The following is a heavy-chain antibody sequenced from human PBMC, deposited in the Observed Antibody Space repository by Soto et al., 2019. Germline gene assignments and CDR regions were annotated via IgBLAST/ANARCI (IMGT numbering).Heavy chain of an antibody. V-gene: IGHV4-4*02. CDR3: ARGHSAMVRGVIGTWYFDL. D-gene: IGHD3-10*01. CDR1: GGSISSSNW. CDR2: IYHSGST. Sequence: SETLSLTCAVSGGSISSSNWWSWVRQPPGKGLEWIGEIYHSGSTNYNPSLKSRVTISVDKSKNQFSLKLSSVTAADTAVYYCARGHSAMVRGVIGTWYFDLWGRGTLVTVSS. J-gene: IGHJ2*01.